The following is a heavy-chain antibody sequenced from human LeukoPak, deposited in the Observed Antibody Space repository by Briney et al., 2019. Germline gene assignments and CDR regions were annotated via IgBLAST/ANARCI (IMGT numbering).Heavy chain of an antibody. CDR1: GFTFSRYT. D-gene: IGHD5-12*01. CDR2: ISGGSTYT. CDR3: SRLRDLYRDY. V-gene: IGHV3-21*01. Sequence: PGGSLRLSCAASGFTFSRYTMNWVRPAPGKGLEWVSSISGGSTYTFYADSVMGRFTISRDNAKNSLYLHMSSLRAEDTAVYYCSRLRDLYRDYWGQGILVTVSS. J-gene: IGHJ4*02.